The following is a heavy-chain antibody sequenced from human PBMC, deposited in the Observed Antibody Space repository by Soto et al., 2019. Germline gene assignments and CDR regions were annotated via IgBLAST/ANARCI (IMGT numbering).Heavy chain of an antibody. V-gene: IGHV1-18*01. Sequence: ASVKVSCKASGYTFTSYGISWARQAPGQGLEWMGWISAYNGNTNYAQKLQGRVTMTTDTSTSTAYMELRSLRSDDTAVYYCARTGYCSGGSCYSPIHYFDYWGQGTLVTVSS. D-gene: IGHD2-15*01. CDR3: ARTGYCSGGSCYSPIHYFDY. CDR2: ISAYNGNT. J-gene: IGHJ4*02. CDR1: GYTFTSYG.